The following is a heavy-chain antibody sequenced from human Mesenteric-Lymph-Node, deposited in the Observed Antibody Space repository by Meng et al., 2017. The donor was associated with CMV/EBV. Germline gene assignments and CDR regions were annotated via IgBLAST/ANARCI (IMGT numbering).Heavy chain of an antibody. D-gene: IGHD2-2*01. J-gene: IGHJ4*02. CDR1: GYTFTSYG. CDR3: ARGQYPLGY. CDR2: INTNNGNT. V-gene: IGHV1-18*04. Sequence: KFSCKASGYTFTSYGISWVRQAPGQGLEWMGWINTNNGNTNYVQRLQGRVSMTTDTSTSTAYMELRSLRSDDTAVYYCARGQYPLGYWGQGTLVTVSS.